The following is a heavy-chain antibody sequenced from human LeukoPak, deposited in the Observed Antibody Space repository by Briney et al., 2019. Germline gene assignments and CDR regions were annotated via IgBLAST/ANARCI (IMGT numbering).Heavy chain of an antibody. CDR2: IRCDGSNK. J-gene: IGHJ4*02. CDR1: GFTFSSYG. D-gene: IGHD6-13*01. CDR3: AKAHSSSWLFDY. V-gene: IGHV3-30*02. Sequence: GGSLRLSCAASGFTFSSYGMHWVRQAPGKGLEWVAFIRCDGSNKYYADSVKGRFTISRDNSKNTLYLQMNSLRAEDTAVYYCAKAHSSSWLFDYWGQGTLVTVSS.